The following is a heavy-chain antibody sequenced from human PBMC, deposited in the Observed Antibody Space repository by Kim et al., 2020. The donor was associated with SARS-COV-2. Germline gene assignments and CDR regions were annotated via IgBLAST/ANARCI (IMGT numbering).Heavy chain of an antibody. J-gene: IGHJ4*02. CDR1: GASVSSDGSS. CDR3: ARGEYYYDS. V-gene: IGHV4-30-2*01. Sequence: SETLSLTCAVSGASVSSDGSSWSWIRQPPGKGREWISYMYLNGNTYSNPSLKSRVSISVDRSKNQFSLHLTSLTAEGTAVYYCARGEYYYDSWSRGNLVTLSS. CDR2: MYLNGNT.